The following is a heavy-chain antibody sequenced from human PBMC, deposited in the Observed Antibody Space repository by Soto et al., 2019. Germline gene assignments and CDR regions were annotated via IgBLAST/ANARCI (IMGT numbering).Heavy chain of an antibody. J-gene: IGHJ4*02. V-gene: IGHV3-30*18. CDR2: ISYDGSNK. D-gene: IGHD6-13*01. CDR1: GFTFSSYG. Sequence: QVQLVESGGGVVQPGRSLRLSCAASGFTFSSYGMHWVRQAPGKGLEWVAVISYDGSNKYYADSVKGRFTISRDNSKNTLYLQMNSLRAEDTAVYYCAKSKGYSSSWYGDEFDYWGQGTLVTVSS. CDR3: AKSKGYSSSWYGDEFDY.